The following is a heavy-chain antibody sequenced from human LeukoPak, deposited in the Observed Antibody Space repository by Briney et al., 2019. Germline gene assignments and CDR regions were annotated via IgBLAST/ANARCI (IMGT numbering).Heavy chain of an antibody. J-gene: IGHJ3*02. V-gene: IGHV4-59*01. CDR1: SGSFGSYY. D-gene: IGHD3-3*01. CDR3: ARSPSPTRTKAYTYYDFWSGYYGDAFDI. Sequence: PSETLSLTCTVSSGSFGSYYWSWIRQPPGKGLEWIGYIYYSGSTNYNPSLKSRVTISVDTSKNQFSLKLSSVTAADTAVYYCARSPSPTRTKAYTYYDFWSGYYGDAFDIWGQGTMVTVSS. CDR2: IYYSGST.